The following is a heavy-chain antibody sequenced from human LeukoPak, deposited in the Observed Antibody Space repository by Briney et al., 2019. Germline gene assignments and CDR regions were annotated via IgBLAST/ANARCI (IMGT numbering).Heavy chain of an antibody. CDR2: LSDSAVSS. CDR1: GFTFSTFA. V-gene: IGHV3-23*01. D-gene: IGHD3-22*01. CDR3: AKAPDSSGFPSYFDS. J-gene: IGHJ4*02. Sequence: GGSLRLSCAVSGFTFSTFAMNWVRQAPGKGLEWVSSLSDSAVSSYYADSVKGRFTISRDNSKNTLYLQMNSLRAEDTATYCYAKAPDSSGFPSYFDSWGQGTLVAVSS.